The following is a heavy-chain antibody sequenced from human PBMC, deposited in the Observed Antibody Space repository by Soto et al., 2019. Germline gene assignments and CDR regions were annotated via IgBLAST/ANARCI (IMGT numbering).Heavy chain of an antibody. D-gene: IGHD5-18*01. CDR1: GGSISSSSYY. Sequence: PSETLSLTCTVSGGSISSSSYYWGWIRQPPGKGLEWIGSIHYSGSTYYNPSLKSRVTISVDTSKNQLSLKLSSVTAADTAVYYCARVRGYSYGYYYYYYGMDVWGQGTTVTVSS. V-gene: IGHV4-39*07. CDR2: IHYSGST. CDR3: ARVRGYSYGYYYYYYGMDV. J-gene: IGHJ6*02.